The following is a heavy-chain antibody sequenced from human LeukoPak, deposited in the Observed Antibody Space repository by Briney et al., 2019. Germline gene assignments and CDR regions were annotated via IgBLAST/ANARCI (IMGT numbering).Heavy chain of an antibody. CDR1: GGTFSGYA. J-gene: IGHJ6*02. Sequence: GALVKVSCKASGGTFSGYAISWVRQAPGQGLEWMGGIIPIFGTANYPQKLQGRVTMTTDTSTSTAYMELRSLRSDDTAVYYCARDAPSTYYDFWSGYYPYYYYYGMDVWGQGTTVTVSS. CDR2: IIPIFGTA. D-gene: IGHD3-3*01. CDR3: ARDAPSTYYDFWSGYYPYYYYYGMDV. V-gene: IGHV1-69*05.